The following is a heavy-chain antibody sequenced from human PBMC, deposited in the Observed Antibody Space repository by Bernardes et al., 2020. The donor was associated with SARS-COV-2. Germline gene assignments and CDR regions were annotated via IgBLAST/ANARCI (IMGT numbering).Heavy chain of an antibody. D-gene: IGHD2-21*01. CDR3: ARASPINTLCYLD. J-gene: IGHJ4*02. Sequence: SETLSLTCTVSGGPISSYYWSWIRQPAGKGLEWIGRIYPTGKTDYNPSLTSRATMSVDTSKNQFSLKLISVTAADTAVYYCARASPINTLCYLDWGQGALVTVSS. V-gene: IGHV4-4*07. CDR2: IYPTGKT. CDR1: GGPISSYY.